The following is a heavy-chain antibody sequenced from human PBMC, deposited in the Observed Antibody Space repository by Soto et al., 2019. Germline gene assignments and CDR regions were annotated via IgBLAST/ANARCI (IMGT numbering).Heavy chain of an antibody. Sequence: ASVKVSCKASGYTFTSYAMHWVRQAPGQRLEWMGWIDAGNGNTKYSQKFQGRVTITRDTSASTAYMELSSLRSEDTAVYYCARELDCSGGSCYTHKDYCGMDVWGQGTTVTVSS. CDR1: GYTFTSYA. CDR3: ARELDCSGGSCYTHKDYCGMDV. D-gene: IGHD2-15*01. V-gene: IGHV1-3*01. J-gene: IGHJ6*02. CDR2: IDAGNGNT.